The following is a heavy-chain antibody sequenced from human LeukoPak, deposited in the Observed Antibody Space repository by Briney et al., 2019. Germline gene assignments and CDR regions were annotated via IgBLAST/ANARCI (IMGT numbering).Heavy chain of an antibody. J-gene: IGHJ6*03. CDR2: INPNGGGT. CDR3: ARGPYIVVVVAATHHYYMDV. Sequence: GASVKVSCKASGYTFTGYYMHWVRQAPGQGLEWMGWINPNGGGTNYAQKFQGRVTMTRDTSISTAYMELSRLRSDDTAVYYCARGPYIVVVVAATHHYYMDVWGKGTTVTVSS. D-gene: IGHD2-15*01. V-gene: IGHV1-2*02. CDR1: GYTFTGYY.